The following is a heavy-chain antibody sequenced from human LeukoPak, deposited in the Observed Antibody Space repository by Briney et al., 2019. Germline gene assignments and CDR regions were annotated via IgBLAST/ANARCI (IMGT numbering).Heavy chain of an antibody. Sequence: GSLRLSFAASGFPFSTHAMSWVRQAPGKGLEWVSAVSGSGNTFYANSVKGRFIISRDNSENTLYLQMNSLRAEDTAVYYCAKEVVSRTFSFDYWGRGILVTVSS. CDR2: VSGSGNT. D-gene: IGHD2-15*01. CDR3: AKEVVSRTFSFDY. CDR1: GFPFSTHA. V-gene: IGHV3-23*01. J-gene: IGHJ4*02.